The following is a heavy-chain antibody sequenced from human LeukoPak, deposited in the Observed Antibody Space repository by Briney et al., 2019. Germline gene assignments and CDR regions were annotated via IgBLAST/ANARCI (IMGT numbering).Heavy chain of an antibody. CDR2: INPNSGGT. D-gene: IGHD4-17*01. CDR1: GYTFTSYY. V-gene: IGHV1-2*02. CDR3: ARVRTTVTTFRKYWFDP. J-gene: IGHJ5*02. Sequence: ASVKVSCKASGYTFTSYYMHWVRQAPGQGLEWMGWINPNSGGTNYAQKFQGRVTMTRDTSISTAYMELSRLRSDDTAVYYCARVRTTVTTFRKYWFDPWGQGTLVTVSS.